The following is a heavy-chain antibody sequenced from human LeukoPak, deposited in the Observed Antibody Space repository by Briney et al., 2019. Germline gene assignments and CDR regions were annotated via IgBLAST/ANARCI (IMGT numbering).Heavy chain of an antibody. CDR3: TREQDREAAATVIGDS. J-gene: IGHJ4*02. V-gene: IGHV3-30*03. CDR1: GFTFSSYG. Sequence: GGSLRLSCAASGFTFSSYGMSWIRQAPGKGLEWVAVISYDGSNKYYADSVKGRFSISRDNAKNSLYLQMNSLRAEDTAVYYCTREQDREAAATVIGDSWGQGTLVTVSS. D-gene: IGHD2-15*01. CDR2: ISYDGSNK.